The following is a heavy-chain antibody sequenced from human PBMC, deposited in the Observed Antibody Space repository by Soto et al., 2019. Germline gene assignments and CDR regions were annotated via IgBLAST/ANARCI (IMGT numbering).Heavy chain of an antibody. CDR2: IYYSGST. CDR1: GGSISSYY. CDR3: ARHGISGGYLDY. V-gene: IGHV4-59*08. D-gene: IGHD1-1*01. Sequence: SETLSLTCTVSGGSISSYYWGWIRQPPGKGLEWIGYIYYSGSTNYNPSLKSRVTISVDTSKNQFSLKLSSVTAADTAVYYCARHGISGGYLDYWGQGTLVTVSS. J-gene: IGHJ4*02.